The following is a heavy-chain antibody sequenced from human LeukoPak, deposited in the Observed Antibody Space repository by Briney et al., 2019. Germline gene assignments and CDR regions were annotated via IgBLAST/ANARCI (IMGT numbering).Heavy chain of an antibody. Sequence: ASVKVSCKASGYTFTSYGISWVRQAPGQGLEWMGGIIPIFGTANYAQKFQGRVTITADESTSTAYMELSSLRSEDTAVYYCAREGARTRVGDYWGQGTLVTVSS. V-gene: IGHV1-69*13. CDR2: IIPIFGTA. CDR1: GYTFTSYG. J-gene: IGHJ4*02. CDR3: AREGARTRVGDY. D-gene: IGHD1-14*01.